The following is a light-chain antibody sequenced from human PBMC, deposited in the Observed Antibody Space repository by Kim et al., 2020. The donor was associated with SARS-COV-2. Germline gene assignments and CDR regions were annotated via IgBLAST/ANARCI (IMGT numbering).Light chain of an antibody. CDR3: QHYSRFPYT. V-gene: IGKV1-5*03. CDR2: LAS. CDR1: EAIETW. Sequence: DIQMSQSPSTLSASVGDRVTITCRASEAIETWLAWYQQKPGKVPSLLIYLASTLENGVPSRFSGSGSGTEFTLTINGLQPDDFATYYCQHYSRFPYTFGQGTKLEIK. J-gene: IGKJ2*01.